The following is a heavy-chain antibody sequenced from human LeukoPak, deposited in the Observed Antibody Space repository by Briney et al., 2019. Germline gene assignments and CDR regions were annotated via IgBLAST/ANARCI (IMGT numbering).Heavy chain of an antibody. J-gene: IGHJ4*02. CDR3: ARTNPTAPNPNYDFWSGPFDY. CDR1: GGSISSGGYY. V-gene: IGHV4-30-2*01. Sequence: SETLSLTCTVSGGSISSGGYYWSWIRQPPGKGLEWIGYIYHSGSTYYNPALKSRVTISVDRSKNQFSLKLSSVTAADTAVYYCARTNPTAPNPNYDFWSGPFDYWGQGTLVTVSS. D-gene: IGHD3-3*01. CDR2: IYHSGST.